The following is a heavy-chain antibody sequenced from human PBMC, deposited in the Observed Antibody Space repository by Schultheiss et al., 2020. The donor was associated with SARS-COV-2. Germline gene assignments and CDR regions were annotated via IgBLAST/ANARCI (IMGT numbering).Heavy chain of an antibody. Sequence: SETLSLTCTVSGGSISSGGYYWSWIRQHPGKGLEWIGYIYYSGSTYYNPSLKSRVTISVDTSKNQFSLKLSSVTAADTAVYYCATTELGYYYDSSGYYSGWGQGTLVTVSS. CDR1: GGSISSGGYY. D-gene: IGHD3-22*01. CDR2: IYYSGST. J-gene: IGHJ4*02. V-gene: IGHV4-31*03. CDR3: ATTELGYYYDSSGYYSG.